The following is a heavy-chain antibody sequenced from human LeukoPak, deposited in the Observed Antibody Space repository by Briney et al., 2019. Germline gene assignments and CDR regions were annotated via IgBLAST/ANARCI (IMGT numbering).Heavy chain of an antibody. V-gene: IGHV3-23*01. Sequence: GGSLRLSCAASGFTFSSFPMTWVRLAPGKGLEWVSTITGSGGSTYYAESVKGRFTISRDNSKNTLYLQMNSLRGEDTALYSCAKDLAGCSDSWGQGTLVTVSS. J-gene: IGHJ4*02. CDR2: ITGSGGST. D-gene: IGHD2-8*01. CDR3: AKDLAGCSDS. CDR1: GFTFSSFP.